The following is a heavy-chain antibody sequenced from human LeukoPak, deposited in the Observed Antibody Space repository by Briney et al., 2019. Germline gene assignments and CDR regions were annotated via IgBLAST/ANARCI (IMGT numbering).Heavy chain of an antibody. Sequence: GGSLRVSCAASGFTFSSYGMHWVRQAPGRGLEWVAVISYDGSNKFYADSVKGRFTISRDNSKNTLYLQMTSLRAEDTAVYCCAKDGFFLTTELKFFYMDVWGKGTTVTVSS. J-gene: IGHJ6*03. CDR1: GFTFSSYG. D-gene: IGHD4-11*01. V-gene: IGHV3-30*18. CDR3: AKDGFFLTTELKFFYMDV. CDR2: ISYDGSNK.